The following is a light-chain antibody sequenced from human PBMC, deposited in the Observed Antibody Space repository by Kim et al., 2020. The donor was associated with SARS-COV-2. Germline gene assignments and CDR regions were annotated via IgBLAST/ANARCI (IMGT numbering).Light chain of an antibody. V-gene: IGKV3-20*01. J-gene: IGKJ1*01. CDR1: QPGSSIY. CDR3: QQYADSPPT. CDR2: DIS. Sequence: SPGETASLSCRASQPGSSIYLAWYQQKPGQAPRLIMYDISIRASGIPDRFSGSGSGTDFALTISRLEPEDFAVYYCQQYADSPPTFGQGTKVDIK.